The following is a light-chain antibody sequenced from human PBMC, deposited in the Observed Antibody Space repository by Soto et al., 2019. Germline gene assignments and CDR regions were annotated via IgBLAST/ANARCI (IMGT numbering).Light chain of an antibody. CDR2: AAA. V-gene: IGKV1-39*01. J-gene: IGKJ3*01. CDR1: QSISIY. CDR3: QQSYSTPLFT. Sequence: DIQMTQSPSSLSASVGDRVTITCRASQSISIYLNWYQQKPGKAPKLLIYAAASLQSGVPSRFSGSGSGTDFTLTISSLQPEDFATYYCQQSYSTPLFTFGPGTKVDIK.